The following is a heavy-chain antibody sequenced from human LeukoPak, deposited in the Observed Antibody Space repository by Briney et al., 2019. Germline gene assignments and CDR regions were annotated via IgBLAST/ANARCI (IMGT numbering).Heavy chain of an antibody. D-gene: IGHD3-16*01. J-gene: IGHJ4*02. CDR3: GRGPGFLSDY. Sequence: PGGSLRLSCAASGFTLSDFWMSWVRQAPGKGLEWVAIMKKDGSQKWYVDSVKGRFTISRDNTANSAFLQMNSLRAEDTAMYYRGRGPGFLSDYWGQGTLVTVSS. V-gene: IGHV3-7*01. CDR2: MKKDGSQK. CDR1: GFTLSDFW.